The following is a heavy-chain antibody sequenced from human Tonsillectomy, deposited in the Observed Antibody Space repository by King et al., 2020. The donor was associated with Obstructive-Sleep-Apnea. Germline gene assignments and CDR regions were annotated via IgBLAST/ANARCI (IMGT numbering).Heavy chain of an antibody. Sequence: VQLQQWGAGLLKPSETLSLTCGVYGGSFSGHYWSWIRQPPGKGLEWIGEINDSGSTNYNPSLKSQLTISVDTSKNQFSLKLSSVTAADTAVYYCARGGYDHVWGNSQTGDNWFDPWGQGNLVTVSS. J-gene: IGHJ5*02. D-gene: IGHD3-16*01. CDR2: INDSGST. CDR1: GGSFSGHY. V-gene: IGHV4-34*01. CDR3: ARGGYDHVWGNSQTGDNWFDP.